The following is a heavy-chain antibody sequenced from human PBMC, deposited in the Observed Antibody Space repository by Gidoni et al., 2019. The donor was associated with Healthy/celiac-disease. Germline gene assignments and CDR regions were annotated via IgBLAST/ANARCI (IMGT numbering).Heavy chain of an antibody. CDR3: ARVGTDCGGDCYPYYYYGMDV. Sequence: GQSGAEVKKPGASVKVSCKASGYTFTSYDINWVRQATGQGLEWMGWMNPNSGNTGYAQKFQGRVTMTRNTSISTAYMELSSLRSEDTAVYYCARVGTDCGGDCYPYYYYGMDVWGQGTTVTVSS. V-gene: IGHV1-8*01. CDR1: GYTFTSYD. J-gene: IGHJ6*02. D-gene: IGHD2-21*01. CDR2: MNPNSGNT.